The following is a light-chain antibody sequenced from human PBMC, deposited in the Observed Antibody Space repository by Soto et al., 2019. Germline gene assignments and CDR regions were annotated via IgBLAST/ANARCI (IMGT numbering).Light chain of an antibody. CDR1: DLRGKY. V-gene: IGLV3-1*01. CDR3: QSWDSDAALV. Sequence: LTQPPSVSVSPGQIATITCSGDDLRGKYAYWYQQKSGQSPVLVIYEDAKRPSGIPERFSGSNSGNTATLTISGTQTVDEADYYCQSWDSDAALVFGTGTKLTVL. J-gene: IGLJ1*01. CDR2: EDA.